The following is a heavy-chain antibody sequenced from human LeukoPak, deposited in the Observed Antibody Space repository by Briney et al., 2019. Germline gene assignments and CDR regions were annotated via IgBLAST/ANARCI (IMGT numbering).Heavy chain of an antibody. CDR2: IYSGGRT. D-gene: IGHD2-2*01. CDR1: GFTVGSNY. V-gene: IGHV3-66*01. J-gene: IGHJ4*02. CDR3: AGGDPSHCSSTSCYDH. Sequence: GGSLRLSCAASGFTVGSNYMSWVRQAPGKGLEWVSVIYSGGRTYYADAVKGRFTISRDNSKNTLYLQMNSLRVEDTAVYYCAGGDPSHCSSTSCYDHWGQGTLVTVSS.